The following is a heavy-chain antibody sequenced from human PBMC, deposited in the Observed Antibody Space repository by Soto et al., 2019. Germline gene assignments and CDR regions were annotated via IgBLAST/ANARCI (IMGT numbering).Heavy chain of an antibody. D-gene: IGHD6-13*01. CDR1: GFTVSSNY. Sequence: EVQLVESGGGLIQPGGSLRLSCAASGFTVSSNYMSWVRQAPGKGLEWVSVIYSGGSTYYADSVKGRFTISRDNPRNTLYLQMNSLRLEDTAVYFCAKDLIAATGTPSYYFDSWGQGTLVTVSS. CDR2: IYSGGST. V-gene: IGHV3-53*01. J-gene: IGHJ4*02. CDR3: AKDLIAATGTPSYYFDS.